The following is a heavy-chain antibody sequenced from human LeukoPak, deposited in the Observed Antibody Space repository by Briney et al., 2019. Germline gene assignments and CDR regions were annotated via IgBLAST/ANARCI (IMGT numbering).Heavy chain of an antibody. V-gene: IGHV3-48*01. CDR1: GFIFSDYS. CDR3: ARDLPQLDP. Sequence: GGSLRLSCAASGFIFSDYSMNWVRQAPGKGLEWVSYISSTRSTTYYADSVKGRFTISRDNAKNALYLQMNSLRAEDTAVYYCARDLPQLDPWGQGTLVIVSS. CDR2: ISSTRSTT. J-gene: IGHJ5*02.